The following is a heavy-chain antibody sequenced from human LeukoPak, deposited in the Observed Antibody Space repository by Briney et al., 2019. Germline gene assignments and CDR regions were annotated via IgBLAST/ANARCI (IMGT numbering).Heavy chain of an antibody. CDR2: INPNSGGT. V-gene: IGHV1-2*02. D-gene: IGHD2-15*01. Sequence: ASVKVSCKASGYTFTGFYMHWVRQAPGQGLEWMGWINPNSGGTFYAQKFQGRVTMTRDTSISTAYMELSRLRSDDTAVYYCARSDIVVVVAATHWGQGTLVTVSS. J-gene: IGHJ4*02. CDR1: GYTFTGFY. CDR3: ARSDIVVVVAATH.